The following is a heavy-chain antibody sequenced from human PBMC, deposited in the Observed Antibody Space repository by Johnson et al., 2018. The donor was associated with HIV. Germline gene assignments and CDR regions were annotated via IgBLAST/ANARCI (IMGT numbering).Heavy chain of an antibody. CDR1: GFKYAAS. D-gene: IGHD3-16*02. Sequence: VQLVESGGGLVQPGGSLRVSCAASGFKYAASGLAFSNYAVKWVSFISGGEDDTYYADSVKGRFTISRDNSKNTLYLQMNSLRAEDTAVYYCARMGGYHHSCGCIYDACGLWGQGTRVTVSS. CDR2: ISGGEDDT. V-gene: IGHV3-23*04. CDR3: ARMGGYHHSCGCIYDACGL. J-gene: IGHJ3*01.